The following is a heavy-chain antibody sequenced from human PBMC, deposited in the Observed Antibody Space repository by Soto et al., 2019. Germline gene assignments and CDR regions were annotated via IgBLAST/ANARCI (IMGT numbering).Heavy chain of an antibody. Sequence: QVQLQQWGAGLLKPSETLSLTCAVYGGSFSGYYWSWIRQPPGKGLEWIGEINHSGSTNYNPSLKSRVTISVDTSKNQFSLKLSSVTAADTAVYYCARADCGGDCDTSADPLYYYYYGMDVW. CDR1: GGSFSGYY. CDR2: INHSGST. J-gene: IGHJ6*01. CDR3: ARADCGGDCDTSADPLYYYYYGMDV. D-gene: IGHD2-21*02. V-gene: IGHV4-34*01.